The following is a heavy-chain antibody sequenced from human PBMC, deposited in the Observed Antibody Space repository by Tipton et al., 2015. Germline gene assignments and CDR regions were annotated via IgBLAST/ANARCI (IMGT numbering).Heavy chain of an antibody. Sequence: TLSLTCTVSNDSMSYEYWNWIRQSPGKGLEWIGYIYSSATTSYSSALRSRVTISVDTSKNQFSLNLRSVTAADTAVYFCAKTHGAYDWYLDHWGQGTLVTVSS. CDR3: AKTHGAYDWYLDH. D-gene: IGHD5-12*01. V-gene: IGHV4-59*07. CDR2: IYSSATT. J-gene: IGHJ4*02. CDR1: NDSMSYEY.